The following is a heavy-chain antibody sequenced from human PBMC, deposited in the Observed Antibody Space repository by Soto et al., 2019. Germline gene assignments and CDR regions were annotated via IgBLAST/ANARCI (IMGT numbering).Heavy chain of an antibody. CDR2: VHHSWGS. Sequence: QVQLQESGPGLVKPSETLSLSCTVSGGSINSYYWSWIRQSPGKRMEWIGYVHHSWGSSYNPSLQSRVAISLDTSQSQLSLKVPLVTATDPAVYYCARQGFGPLHGLVDVWGQGTTVTVSS. D-gene: IGHD3-10*01. V-gene: IGHV4-59*08. CDR1: GGSINSYY. J-gene: IGHJ6*02. CDR3: ARQGFGPLHGLVDV.